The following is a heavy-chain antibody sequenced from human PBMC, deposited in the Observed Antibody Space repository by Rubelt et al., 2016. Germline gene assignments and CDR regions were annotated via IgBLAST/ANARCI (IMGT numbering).Heavy chain of an antibody. V-gene: IGHV3-30*04. D-gene: IGHD3-10*01. Sequence: AASGFTFSSYAMHWVRQAPGKGLEWVAVISYDGSNKYYADSVKGRFTISRDNSKNTLYLQMNSLRAEDTAVYYCARYLLLLWFGDQVDYYYYGMDVWGQGTTVTVSS. CDR1: GFTFSSYA. J-gene: IGHJ6*02. CDR3: ARYLLLLWFGDQVDYYYYGMDV. CDR2: ISYDGSNK.